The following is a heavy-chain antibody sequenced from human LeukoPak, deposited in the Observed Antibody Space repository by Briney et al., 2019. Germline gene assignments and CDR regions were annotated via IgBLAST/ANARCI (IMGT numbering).Heavy chain of an antibody. CDR1: GYTRTELS. Sequence: GASVKVYCKFSGYTRTELSMHGVRQAPGKGLEWMGGFDPEDGETIYAQKFQGRVTMTEDTSTDTAYMELSSLRSEDTAVYYCATDRPYSSSWYRPFDYWGQGTLVTVSS. CDR3: ATDRPYSSSWYRPFDY. J-gene: IGHJ4*02. V-gene: IGHV1-24*01. CDR2: FDPEDGET. D-gene: IGHD6-13*01.